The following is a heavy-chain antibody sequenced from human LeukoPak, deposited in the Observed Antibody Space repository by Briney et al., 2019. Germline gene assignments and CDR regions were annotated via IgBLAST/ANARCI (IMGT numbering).Heavy chain of an antibody. CDR3: AKLGTGYSSTIPIFDY. CDR2: ISGSGGST. V-gene: IGHV3-23*01. J-gene: IGHJ4*02. CDR1: GFTFSSYA. Sequence: PGGSLRLSCVASGFTFSSYAMNWVRQAPGKGLEWVSGISGSGGSTNYADPVKGRFTISRDNSKNTLYLQMNSLKAEDTAVYYCAKLGTGYSSTIPIFDYWGQGTLVTVSS. D-gene: IGHD6-13*01.